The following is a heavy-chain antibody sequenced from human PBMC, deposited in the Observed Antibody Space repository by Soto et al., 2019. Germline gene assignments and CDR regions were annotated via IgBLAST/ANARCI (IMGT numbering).Heavy chain of an antibody. Sequence: QVQLVESGGGVVQPGRSLRLTCAASGFIFTNYGMHWVRQAPGKGLEWVADIWDKGNKGFYADSVKGRFAISRDDSKNTVHLEMNNLRAEDTALYYCATDISDNYAFGYWGQGTLVTVSS. V-gene: IGHV3-33*01. CDR1: GFIFTNYG. J-gene: IGHJ4*02. CDR3: ATDISDNYAFGY. D-gene: IGHD1-1*01. CDR2: IWDKGNKG.